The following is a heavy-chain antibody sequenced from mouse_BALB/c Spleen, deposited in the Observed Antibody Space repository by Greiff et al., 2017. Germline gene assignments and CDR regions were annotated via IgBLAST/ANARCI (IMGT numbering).Heavy chain of an antibody. CDR1: GFSLTSYG. CDR2: IWSGGST. CDR3: ARKGRLLLAMDY. J-gene: IGHJ4*01. Sequence: QVQLKESGPGLVQPSQSLSITCTVSGFSLTSYGVHWVRQSPGKGLEWLGVIWSGGSTDYNAAFISRLSISKDNSKSQVFFKMNGLQADDTAIYYCARKGRLLLAMDYWGQGTSVTVSS. V-gene: IGHV2-4-1*01. D-gene: IGHD2-3*01.